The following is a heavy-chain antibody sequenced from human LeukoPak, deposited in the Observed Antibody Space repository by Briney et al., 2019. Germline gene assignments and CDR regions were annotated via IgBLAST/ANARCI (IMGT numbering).Heavy chain of an antibody. V-gene: IGHV4-39*07. CDR1: GDSISSSSYY. Sequence: SETLSLTCTVSGDSISSSSYYWGWIRQPPGKGLEWIGNIYSGGSIYYNPSLKSRVTISVDTSKNQFSLKVTSVTAADTAVYYCARWGGTSGPYQLLSDGLFDYWGQGTLVTVSS. CDR3: ARWGGTSGPYQLLSDGLFDY. J-gene: IGHJ4*02. CDR2: IYSGGSI. D-gene: IGHD2-2*01.